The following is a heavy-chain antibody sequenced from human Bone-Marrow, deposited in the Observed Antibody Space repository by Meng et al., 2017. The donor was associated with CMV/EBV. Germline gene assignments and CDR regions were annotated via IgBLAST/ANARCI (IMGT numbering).Heavy chain of an antibody. J-gene: IGHJ6*02. CDR1: GGSISSYY. V-gene: IGHV3-48*03. CDR2: ISSSGSTI. D-gene: IGHD2-8*01. Sequence: LSLTCTVSGGSISSYYWSWVRQAPGKGLEWVSYISSSGSTIYYADSVKGRFTISRDNAKNSLYLQMNSLRAEDTAVYYCARGAIVLMVYARSDGMDVWGQGTTVTVSS. CDR3: ARGAIVLMVYARSDGMDV.